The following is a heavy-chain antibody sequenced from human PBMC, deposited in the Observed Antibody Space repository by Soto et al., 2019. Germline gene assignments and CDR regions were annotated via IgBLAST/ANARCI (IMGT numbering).Heavy chain of an antibody. Sequence: ASVKVSCKASGYTFTKYALHWVRQAPGQRLEWMGWINAGNGNTKYSQKFQGRVTITRDTSPSTSYMQLSSLRSEDTAVYYCAGGEGYCSGGTCYRWFDPWGQGTLVTVSS. V-gene: IGHV1-3*01. CDR2: INAGNGNT. J-gene: IGHJ5*02. CDR3: AGGEGYCSGGTCYRWFDP. CDR1: GYTFTKYA. D-gene: IGHD2-15*01.